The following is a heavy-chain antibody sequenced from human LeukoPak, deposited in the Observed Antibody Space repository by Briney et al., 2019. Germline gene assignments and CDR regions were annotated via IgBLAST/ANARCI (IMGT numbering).Heavy chain of an antibody. D-gene: IGHD4-23*01. J-gene: IGHJ4*02. CDR2: ISGSGGST. Sequence: GGSLRLSCAASGFTFSSYAMSWVRQAPVKGLEWVSAISGSGGSTYYADSVKGRFTISRDNSKNTLYLQMNSLRAEDTAVYYCANVYGGATFDYWGQGTLVTVSS. V-gene: IGHV3-23*01. CDR3: ANVYGGATFDY. CDR1: GFTFSSYA.